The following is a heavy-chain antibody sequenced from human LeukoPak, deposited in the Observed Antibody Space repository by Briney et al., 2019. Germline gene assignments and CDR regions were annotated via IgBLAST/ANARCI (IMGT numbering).Heavy chain of an antibody. D-gene: IGHD2-2*03. J-gene: IGHJ4*02. V-gene: IGHV3-23*01. CDR3: AKDSHWILFDD. Sequence: GGSLRLSCAASGFTFSSYEMNWVRQAPGKGLEWVSGIGGSGTRTYYADSVKGRFTISRDNSKNTLYLQMNSLGDEDTAVYYCAKDSHWILFDDWGQGTLVTVSS. CDR1: GFTFSSYE. CDR2: IGGSGTRT.